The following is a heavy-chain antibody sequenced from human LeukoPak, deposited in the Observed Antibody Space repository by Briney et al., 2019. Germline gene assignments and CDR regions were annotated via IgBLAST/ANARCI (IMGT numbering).Heavy chain of an antibody. Sequence: PGXSLRLSCAASGFTFKNYAMSWVRQAPGKGLEWVSGISGSGGSTYYADSVKGRLTISRDNSKNTMYLQMNRLRAEDTAVYYCAKGSVSVVVPAVIPYYWGQGTLVTVSS. CDR3: AKGSVSVVVPAVIPYY. V-gene: IGHV3-23*01. CDR1: GFTFKNYA. CDR2: ISGSGGST. J-gene: IGHJ4*02. D-gene: IGHD2-2*01.